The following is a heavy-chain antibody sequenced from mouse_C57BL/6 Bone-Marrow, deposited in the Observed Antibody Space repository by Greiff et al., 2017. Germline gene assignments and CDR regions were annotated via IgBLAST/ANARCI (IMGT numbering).Heavy chain of an antibody. Sequence: VQLQQPGAELVKPGASVKLSCKASGYTFTSYWMHWVKQRPARGLEWIGRIDPNSGGTKYNEKFKSKATLTVDKPSSTAYMQLSSLTSEDSAVYYGARELRRTPYYAMDYWGQGTSVTVSS. CDR1: GYTFTSYW. CDR3: ARELRRTPYYAMDY. D-gene: IGHD3-2*02. CDR2: IDPNSGGT. V-gene: IGHV1-72*01. J-gene: IGHJ4*01.